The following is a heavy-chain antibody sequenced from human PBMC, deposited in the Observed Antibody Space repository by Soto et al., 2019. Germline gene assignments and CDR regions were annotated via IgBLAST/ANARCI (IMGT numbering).Heavy chain of an antibody. D-gene: IGHD3-3*01. J-gene: IGHJ4*02. CDR2: IYYSGST. Sequence: SETLSLTCTVSGGSISSGDYYWSWIRQPPGKGLEWIGHIYYSGSTYYNPSLKSRVTISVDTSKNQFSLKLSSVTAADTAVYYCARTWGVVTVGYFDYWGQGTLVTVSS. V-gene: IGHV4-30-4*01. CDR1: GGSISSGDYY. CDR3: ARTWGVVTVGYFDY.